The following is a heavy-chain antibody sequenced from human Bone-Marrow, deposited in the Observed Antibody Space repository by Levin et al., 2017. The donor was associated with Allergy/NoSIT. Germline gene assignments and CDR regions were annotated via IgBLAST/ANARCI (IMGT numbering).Heavy chain of an antibody. Sequence: SGPTLVKPTQTLTLTCTFSGFSLSTSGMCVSWIRQPPGKALEWLAVIDWDDDKYYSTSLKTRLTISRDSSKNQVVLKMTNLDPADTATYYCARYRVIKGEKAADYGMDVWGQGTTVTVS. CDR1: GFSLSTSGMC. CDR3: ARYRVIKGEKAADYGMDV. CDR2: IDWDDDK. D-gene: IGHD6-25*01. V-gene: IGHV2-70*01. J-gene: IGHJ6*02.